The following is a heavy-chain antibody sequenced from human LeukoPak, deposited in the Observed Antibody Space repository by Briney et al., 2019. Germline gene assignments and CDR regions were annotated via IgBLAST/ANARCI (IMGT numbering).Heavy chain of an antibody. D-gene: IGHD6-13*01. Sequence: GGSLRLSCAASGFNLSDYYMSWIRQAPGKGLEWVSYISSSGSTIYYADSVKGRFTISRDNAKNSLYLQMNSLRAEDTAVYYCARGDIAAAGTYYYYYMDVWGKGTTVTVSS. V-gene: IGHV3-11*04. CDR1: GFNLSDYY. J-gene: IGHJ6*03. CDR2: ISSSGSTI. CDR3: ARGDIAAAGTYYYYYMDV.